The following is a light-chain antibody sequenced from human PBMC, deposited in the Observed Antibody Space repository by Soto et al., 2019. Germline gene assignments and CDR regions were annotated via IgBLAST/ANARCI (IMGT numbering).Light chain of an antibody. Sequence: QSVLTQPPSVSAAPGRQVTISCSGSSSNIGGNSVSWYQQLPGTAPKLLIYDDNKRPSGIPDRFSGSKSGTSATLGITGFQTGDEATYYCSSYTSTSTLYVFGPGTKVTVL. CDR2: DDN. J-gene: IGLJ1*01. V-gene: IGLV1-51*01. CDR1: SSNIGGNS. CDR3: SSYTSTSTLYV.